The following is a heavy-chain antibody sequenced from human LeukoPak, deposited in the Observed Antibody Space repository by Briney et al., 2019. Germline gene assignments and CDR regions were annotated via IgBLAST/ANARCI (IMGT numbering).Heavy chain of an antibody. Sequence: WASVKVSCKASGGTFSSYAISWVRQAPGQGLEWMGGIIPIFGTANYAQKFQGRVTITADESTSTAYMELSSLRSEDTAVYYCARDRRADIVVVPAANAFDIWGQGTIVTVSS. CDR1: GGTFSSYA. D-gene: IGHD2-2*01. V-gene: IGHV1-69*13. CDR2: IIPIFGTA. CDR3: ARDRRADIVVVPAANAFDI. J-gene: IGHJ3*02.